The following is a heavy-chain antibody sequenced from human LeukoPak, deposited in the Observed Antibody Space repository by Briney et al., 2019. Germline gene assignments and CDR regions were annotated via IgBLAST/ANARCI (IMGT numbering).Heavy chain of an antibody. V-gene: IGHV4-59*01. CDR1: GGSISSYY. CDR2: IYYSGST. J-gene: IGHJ6*03. D-gene: IGHD2-2*01. CDR3: ARDAQLGYYYMDV. Sequence: KPSETLSLTCTVSGGSISSYYWSWIRQPPGKGLEWIGYIYYSGSTNYNPSLKSRVTISVDTSKNQFSLKLSSVTAADTAVYYRARDAQLGYYYMDVWGKGTTVTISS.